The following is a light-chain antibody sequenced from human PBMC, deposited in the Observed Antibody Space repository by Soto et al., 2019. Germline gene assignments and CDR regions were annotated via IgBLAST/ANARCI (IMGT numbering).Light chain of an antibody. Sequence: QSVLTQPASVSGSPGQSITISCAGTSNDVGGFNLVSWYQQHPGKAPKLMIYDVSNRPSGVSNRFSGSKSGNTASLTISGLQAEDEADYYCSSSTSSTALGGLVFGGGTKLTVL. J-gene: IGLJ2*01. CDR2: DVS. CDR3: SSSTSSTALGGLV. V-gene: IGLV2-14*02. CDR1: SNDVGGFNL.